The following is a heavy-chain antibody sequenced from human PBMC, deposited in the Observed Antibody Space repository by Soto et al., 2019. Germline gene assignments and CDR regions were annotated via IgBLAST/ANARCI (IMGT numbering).Heavy chain of an antibody. CDR1: GFIFSDFA. CDR2: INPDGTLK. D-gene: IGHD2-21*02. Sequence: GSLRLSCAASGFIFSDFAMTWVRQAPGKGLEWVASINPDGTLKYYVDSVKGRFTISRDNADNSLFLQMISLRVEDTAVYYCARWESGDWYLGIWGQGTLVTVSS. CDR3: ARWESGDWYLGI. V-gene: IGHV3-7*03. J-gene: IGHJ4*02.